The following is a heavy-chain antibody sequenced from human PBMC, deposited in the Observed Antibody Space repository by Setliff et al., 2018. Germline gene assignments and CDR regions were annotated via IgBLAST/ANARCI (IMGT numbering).Heavy chain of an antibody. CDR1: GYTFTIYA. V-gene: IGHV7-4-1*02. CDR3: ARGSRFGTIVYKGDYYMDV. CDR2: INTNNGNP. D-gene: IGHD2-8*01. J-gene: IGHJ6*03. Sequence: ASVKVSCKASGYTFTIYAMGWVRQAPGQRLEWMGWINTNNGNPSYAQGFTGRFVFSLDTSVSTAYLQISSLKPEDTAIYYCARGSRFGTIVYKGDYYMDVWGKGTTVTVSS.